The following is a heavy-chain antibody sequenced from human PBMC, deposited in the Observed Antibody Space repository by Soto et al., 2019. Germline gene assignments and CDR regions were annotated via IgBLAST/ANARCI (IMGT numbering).Heavy chain of an antibody. V-gene: IGHV4-59*01. CDR3: ARDSSYGGFDY. D-gene: IGHD4-17*01. Sequence: SETLSLTCTVSGGSISSYYWSWIRQPPGKGLEWIGYIYYSGSTNYNPSLKSRVTISVDTSKNQFSLKLSSVTAADTAVYYCARDSSYGGFDYWGQGTLVTVSS. CDR2: IYYSGST. CDR1: GGSISSYY. J-gene: IGHJ4*02.